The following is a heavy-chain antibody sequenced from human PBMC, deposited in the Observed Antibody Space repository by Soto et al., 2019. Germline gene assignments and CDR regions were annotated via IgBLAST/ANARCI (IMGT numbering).Heavy chain of an antibody. V-gene: IGHV3-30*18. CDR2: ISYDGYLK. Sequence: ESGGGVVQPGRSLRLSCAASGFTFSTYGMQWVRQAPGKGLEWVAVISYDGYLKYYVDAVKGRFTVARDNSKNTLFLEMNSLRVEDTAVYFCAKDFKVSESHYGTLNYYYGMDVWGQGTTVTVSS. CDR1: GFTFSTYG. CDR3: AKDFKVSESHYGTLNYYYGMDV. D-gene: IGHD3-10*01. J-gene: IGHJ6*02.